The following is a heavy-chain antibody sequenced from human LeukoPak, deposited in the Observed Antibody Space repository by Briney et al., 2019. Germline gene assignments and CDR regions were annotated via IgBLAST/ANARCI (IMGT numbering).Heavy chain of an antibody. CDR3: AVLQSHRPLDY. CDR1: GGSFSGYY. D-gene: IGHD2/OR15-2a*01. V-gene: IGHV4-34*01. CDR2: INHSGST. Sequence: KPSETLSLTCAVYGGSFSGYYWSWIRQPPGKGLEWIGEINHSGSTNYNPSLKSRVTISVDTSNNQFSLKLTSVTAADTAVYFCAVLQSHRPLDYWGQGTLVTVSS. J-gene: IGHJ4*02.